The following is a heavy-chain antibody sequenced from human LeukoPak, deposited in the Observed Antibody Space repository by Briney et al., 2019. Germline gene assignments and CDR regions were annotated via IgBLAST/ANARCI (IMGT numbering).Heavy chain of an antibody. Sequence: GTSLRLSCAASGFTFGNYAIHWVRQVPGEGLEWVAIITHNGGTQYYADSVKGRFTISRDKSQSTVFLQMNSLRPEDTAVYYCARDAQSGAFSDFDYWGQGTLVTASS. D-gene: IGHD1-26*01. CDR2: ITHNGGTQ. CDR3: ARDAQSGAFSDFDY. J-gene: IGHJ4*02. CDR1: GFTFGNYA. V-gene: IGHV3-30-3*01.